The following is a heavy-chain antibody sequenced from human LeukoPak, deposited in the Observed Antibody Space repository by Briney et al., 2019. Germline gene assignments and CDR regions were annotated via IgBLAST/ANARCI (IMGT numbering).Heavy chain of an antibody. D-gene: IGHD6-6*01. CDR2: VYPLDSET. V-gene: IGHV5-51*01. J-gene: IGHJ5*02. CDR3: ARLEYSSSSGEGWFDP. Sequence: GESLKISCQTSGYSFNTFMIAWVRQAPGRGLEWMGLVYPLDSETRYGPSFQGQVTISADKSISTAYLQWNSLKASDTAMYYCARLEYSSSSGEGWFDPWGQGTLVTVSS. CDR1: GYSFNTFM.